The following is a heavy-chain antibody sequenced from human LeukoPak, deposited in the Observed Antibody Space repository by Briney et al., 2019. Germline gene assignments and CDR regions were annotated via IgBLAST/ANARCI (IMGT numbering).Heavy chain of an antibody. CDR2: INCSGST. CDR1: GGSISSYY. V-gene: IGHV4-59*08. D-gene: IGHD6-13*01. CDR3: ARHKRIAAAGYFDY. J-gene: IGHJ4*02. Sequence: SETLSLTCTVSGGSISSYYWSWIRQPPGKGLEWIGYINCSGSTNYNPSLKSRVTISVDTSKNQFSLKLSSVTAADTAVYYCARHKRIAAAGYFDYWGQGTLVTVSS.